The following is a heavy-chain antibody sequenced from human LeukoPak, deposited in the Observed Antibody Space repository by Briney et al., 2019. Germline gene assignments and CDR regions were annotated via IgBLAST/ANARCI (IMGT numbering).Heavy chain of an antibody. J-gene: IGHJ5*02. CDR2: ISGSGNST. Sequence: GGSLRLSCAASGFTFNTYAMSWVRQAPGKGLEWVSAISGSGNSTYYADSVKGRFTISRDNSKNTLFPQMSSLRAEDTAIYYCARGSECTSTSCYTVGRFDPWGQGTLVTVSS. CDR1: GFTFNTYA. CDR3: ARGSECTSTSCYTVGRFDP. V-gene: IGHV3-23*01. D-gene: IGHD2-2*02.